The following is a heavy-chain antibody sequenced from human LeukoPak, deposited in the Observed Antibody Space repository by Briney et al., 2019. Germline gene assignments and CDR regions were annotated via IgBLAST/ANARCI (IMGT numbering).Heavy chain of an antibody. V-gene: IGHV1-2*02. CDR3: ARSCSSTSCYLFDY. Sequence: ASVKVSCKASGYTFTGYYMHWVRQAPGQGLEWMGWINPNSGGTNYAQKFQGRVTMTRDTSISTAYMELSRLRSDDTAVYYCARSCSSTSCYLFDYWGQGTLVTVSS. CDR2: INPNSGGT. D-gene: IGHD2-2*01. CDR1: GYTFTGYY. J-gene: IGHJ4*02.